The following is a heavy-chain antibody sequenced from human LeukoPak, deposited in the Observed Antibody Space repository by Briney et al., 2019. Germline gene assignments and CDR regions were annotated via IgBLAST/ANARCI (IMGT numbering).Heavy chain of an antibody. CDR2: SNTKTGNP. V-gene: IGHV7-4-1*02. J-gene: IGHJ4*02. Sequence: GASVKVSCKTSGYTFSTYAINWVRQAPGQGLEWMGWSNTKTGNPTYAPGFTGRSVFSLETSVTTAHLQISSLKAEDTAVYYCGRGRGPHLNNGKYFFVDYWGQGTRVTVSS. D-gene: IGHD2/OR15-2a*01. CDR1: GYTFSTYA. CDR3: GRGRGPHLNNGKYFFVDY.